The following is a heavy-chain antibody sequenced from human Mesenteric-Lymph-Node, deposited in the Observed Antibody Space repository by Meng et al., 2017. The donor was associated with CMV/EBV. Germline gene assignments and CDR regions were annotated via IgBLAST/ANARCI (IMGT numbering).Heavy chain of an antibody. CDR1: GYTFTSYG. V-gene: IGHV1-18*01. Sequence: ASVKVSCKASGYTFTSYGISWVRQAPGQGLEWMGWISAYNGNTNYAQKLQGRVTMTTDTSTSTAYMELRSLRSDDTAVYYCARDGPERSSHYYGSGRSYYYGMDVWGQGTTVTVSS. D-gene: IGHD3-10*01. J-gene: IGHJ6*02. CDR3: ARDGPERSSHYYGSGRSYYYGMDV. CDR2: ISAYNGNT.